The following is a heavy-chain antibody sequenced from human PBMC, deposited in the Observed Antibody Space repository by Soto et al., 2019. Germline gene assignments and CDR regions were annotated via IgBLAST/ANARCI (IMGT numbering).Heavy chain of an antibody. V-gene: IGHV3-30*18. D-gene: IGHD5-18*01. J-gene: IGHJ3*02. Sequence: QVQLVESGGGVVQPGRSLRLSCAASGFTFSSYGMHWVRQAPGKGLEWVAVISYDGSNKYYADSVKGRFTISRDNSKNTLYLQMNSLRAEDTAVYYCAKSVRNSYGDAFDIWGQGTMVTVSS. CDR2: ISYDGSNK. CDR1: GFTFSSYG. CDR3: AKSVRNSYGDAFDI.